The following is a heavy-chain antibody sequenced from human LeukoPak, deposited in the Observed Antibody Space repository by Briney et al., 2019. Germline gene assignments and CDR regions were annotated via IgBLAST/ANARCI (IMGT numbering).Heavy chain of an antibody. V-gene: IGHV1-69*13. Sequence: SVKVSCKASGGTFSSYAISWVRQAPGQGLEWMGGIIPIFGTANYAQKFQGRVTITADESTSTAYMELSSLRSEDTAVYYCARWVLGWDYMDVWGKGTTVTVSS. D-gene: IGHD4/OR15-4a*01. CDR3: ARWVLGWDYMDV. CDR2: IIPIFGTA. J-gene: IGHJ6*03. CDR1: GGTFSSYA.